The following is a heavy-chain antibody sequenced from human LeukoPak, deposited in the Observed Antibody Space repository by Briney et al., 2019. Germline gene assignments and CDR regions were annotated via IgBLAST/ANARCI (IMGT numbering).Heavy chain of an antibody. CDR1: GFTFSSYG. V-gene: IGHV3-33*08. Sequence: GGSLRLSCAASGFTFSSYGMHWVRQAPGKGLEWVAVIWYDGSNKYYADSVKGRFTISRDNSKNTLYLQMNSLRAEDTAVYYCARDPNVVVPAATLFDYWGQGTLVTVSS. D-gene: IGHD2-2*01. CDR3: ARDPNVVVPAATLFDY. J-gene: IGHJ4*02. CDR2: IWYDGSNK.